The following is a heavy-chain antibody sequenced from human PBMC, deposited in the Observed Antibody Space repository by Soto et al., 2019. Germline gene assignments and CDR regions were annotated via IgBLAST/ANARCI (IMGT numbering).Heavy chain of an antibody. CDR3: ARYYGDYEYYYYGMDV. V-gene: IGHV3-21*01. CDR2: ISSSSSYI. J-gene: IGHJ6*02. D-gene: IGHD4-17*01. CDR1: GFPFSSYS. Sequence: GGSLRLSCAASGFPFSSYSMNWVRQSPGKGLEWVSSISSSSSYIYYADSVKSRFTISRDNAKNSLYLQMNSLRAEDTAVYYCARYYGDYEYYYYGMDVSCQGPXITVSS.